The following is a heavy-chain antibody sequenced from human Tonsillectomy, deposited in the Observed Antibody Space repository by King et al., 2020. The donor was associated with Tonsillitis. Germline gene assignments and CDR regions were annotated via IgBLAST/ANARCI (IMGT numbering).Heavy chain of an antibody. D-gene: IGHD4-17*01. J-gene: IGHJ4*02. CDR3: AREGDYGTLDY. CDR1: GFTFRSYA. V-gene: IGHV3-23*04. Sequence: VQLVESGGGLVQPGGSLRIYCAASGFTFRSYAMSWVRQAPGKGLEWVSGISDTGKSTYYADSVKGRFTISSDKSKNTLILQLNSLRGDDTAVYYCAREGDYGTLDYWGPGTLVTVSS. CDR2: ISDTGKST.